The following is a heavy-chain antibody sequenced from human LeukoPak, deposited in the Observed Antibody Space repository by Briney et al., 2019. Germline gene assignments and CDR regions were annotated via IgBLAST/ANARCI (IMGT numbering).Heavy chain of an antibody. CDR2: IGTAGDT. CDR3: ARPPREGYYYYYGMDV. V-gene: IGHV3-13*04. D-gene: IGHD1-26*01. Sequence: GGSLRLSCAASGFTFSSYDMHWVRQATGKGLEWVSAIGTAGDTYYPGSVKGRFTISRENDKNSLYLLMNSLRAGDTAVYYCARPPREGYYYYYGMDVWGQGTTVTVSS. J-gene: IGHJ6*02. CDR1: GFTFSSYD.